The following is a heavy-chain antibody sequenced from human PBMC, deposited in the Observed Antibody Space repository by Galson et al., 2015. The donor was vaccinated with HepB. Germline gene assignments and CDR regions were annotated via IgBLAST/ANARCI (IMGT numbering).Heavy chain of an antibody. V-gene: IGHV3-7*01. D-gene: IGHD6-19*01. CDR3: ARDQDCSGWYDAFDI. CDR2: IKKDGSEK. CDR1: AFTFSSYW. J-gene: IGHJ3*02. Sequence: SLRLSCAASAFTFSSYWMSWVRQAPGKGLEWVANIKKDGSEKYYADSVKGRFTISRDNSKNTLYLQMNSLRAEDTAVYYCARDQDCSGWYDAFDIWGQGTMVTVSS.